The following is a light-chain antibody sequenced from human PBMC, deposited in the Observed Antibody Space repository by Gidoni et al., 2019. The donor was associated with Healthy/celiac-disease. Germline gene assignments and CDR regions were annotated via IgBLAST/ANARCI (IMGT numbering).Light chain of an antibody. Sequence: EIVMTQSPATLSVSPGERATLSCRASQSVSSNLAWYQQKPGQAPRLLIYGASTRATGIPEFTLTISSLQSEDLAVYYCQQYNNWPPYTFGQGTKLEIK. CDR1: QSVSSN. CDR3: QQYNNWPPYT. J-gene: IGKJ2*01. V-gene: IGKV3-15*01. CDR2: GAS.